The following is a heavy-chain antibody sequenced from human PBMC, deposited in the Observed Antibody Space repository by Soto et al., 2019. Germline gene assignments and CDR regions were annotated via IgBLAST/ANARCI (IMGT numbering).Heavy chain of an antibody. V-gene: IGHV1-3*01. CDR1: GYTFTSYV. D-gene: IGHD2-2*01. Sequence: ASVKVSCKASGYTFTSYVMHWVRQAPGQRLEWMGWINAGNGNTKYSQKFQGRVTVTRDESTSTAYMELSSLRSEDTAVYYCARHDCNSTSCYYYYYYGMDVWGQGTTVTV. CDR2: INAGNGNT. J-gene: IGHJ6*02. CDR3: ARHDCNSTSCYYYYYYGMDV.